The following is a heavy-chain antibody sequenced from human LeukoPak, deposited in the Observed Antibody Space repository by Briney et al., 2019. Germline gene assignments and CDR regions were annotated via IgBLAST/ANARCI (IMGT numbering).Heavy chain of an antibody. CDR1: GFIFNNYA. V-gene: IGHV3-9*01. J-gene: IGHJ4*02. Sequence: GRSLRLSCAGSGFIFNNYAMHWVQQPPGKGLEWVSGISWNSGSIDYADSVKGRFTISRDNAKNSLYLQMNSLRVEDTAFYYCAKDNRRHYTSGPNPDSLHWGQGALVTVSS. CDR2: ISWNSGSI. CDR3: AKDNRRHYTSGPNPDSLH. D-gene: IGHD6-19*01.